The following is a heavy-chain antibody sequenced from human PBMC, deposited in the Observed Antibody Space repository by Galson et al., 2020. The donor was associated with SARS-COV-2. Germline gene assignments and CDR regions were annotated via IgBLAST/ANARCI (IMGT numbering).Heavy chain of an antibody. CDR2: ISSSSSTI. D-gene: IGHD3-3*01. J-gene: IGHJ6*02. V-gene: IGHV3-48*04. CDR1: GFTFSSYS. CDR3: GGSYDFWSGSSGV. Sequence: GGSLRLSCAASGFTFSSYSMNWVRQAPGKGLEWVSYISSSSSTIYHADSVKGRFTISRDNAKNSLYLQMNSLRAEDTAVYYCGGSYDFWSGSSGVWGQGTTVTVSS.